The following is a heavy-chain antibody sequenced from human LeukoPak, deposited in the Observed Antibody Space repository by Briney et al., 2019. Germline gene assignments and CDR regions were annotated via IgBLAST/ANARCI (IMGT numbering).Heavy chain of an antibody. V-gene: IGHV4-4*09. CDR3: ARHWELLEGDYYYYYMDV. Sequence: LETLSLTCTVSGGSISSYYWSWIRQPPGKGLEWIGYIYTSGSTNYNPSLKSRVTISVDASKNQFSLKLSSVTAADTAVYYCARHWELLEGDYYYYYMDVWGKGTTVTVSS. CDR1: GGSISSYY. D-gene: IGHD1-26*01. CDR2: IYTSGST. J-gene: IGHJ6*03.